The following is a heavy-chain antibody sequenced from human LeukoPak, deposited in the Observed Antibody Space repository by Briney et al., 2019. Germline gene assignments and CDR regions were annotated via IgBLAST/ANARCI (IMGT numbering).Heavy chain of an antibody. J-gene: IGHJ5*02. CDR2: IYHSETT. V-gene: IGHV4-39*07. CDR3: ARESNINNWFDP. D-gene: IGHD2/OR15-2a*01. Sequence: PSETLSLSCSVSGGSISSSSDYWGWVRQPPGKGLEWIGSIYHSETTYYNPSLKSRVTMSIDRSNNQFSLKLSSVTAADTAVYYCARESNINNWFDPWGQGTLVTVSS. CDR1: GGSISSSSDY.